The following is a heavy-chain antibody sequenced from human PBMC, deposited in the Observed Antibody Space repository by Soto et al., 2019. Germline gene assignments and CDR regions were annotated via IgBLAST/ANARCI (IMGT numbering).Heavy chain of an antibody. V-gene: IGHV1-18*01. CDR1: GYGFTTYG. CDR3: ARGRYGDY. CDR2: ISAHNGNT. J-gene: IGHJ4*02. Sequence: QVHLVQSGAEVKKPGASVKVSCKGSGYGFTTYGITWVRQAPGKGLEWMAWISAHNGNTNYALKLHGRVTVTRDTATSTAYMELRSLRSDDTAVYYCARGRYGDYWGQGALVTVSS. D-gene: IGHD1-26*01.